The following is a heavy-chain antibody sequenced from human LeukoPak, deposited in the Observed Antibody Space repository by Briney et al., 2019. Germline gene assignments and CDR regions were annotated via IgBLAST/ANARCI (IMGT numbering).Heavy chain of an antibody. D-gene: IGHD2-21*02. V-gene: IGHV3-30*18. CDR3: AKDRPDKINGDVHGGFDY. CDR2: ISYDGSNK. Sequence: GRSLRLSCAASGFTFSSYGMHWVRQAPGKGLEWVAVISYDGSNKYYVDSVKGRFTISRDNSKNTLYLQMNSLRAEDTAVYYCAKDRPDKINGDVHGGFDYWGQGTLVTVSS. CDR1: GFTFSSYG. J-gene: IGHJ4*02.